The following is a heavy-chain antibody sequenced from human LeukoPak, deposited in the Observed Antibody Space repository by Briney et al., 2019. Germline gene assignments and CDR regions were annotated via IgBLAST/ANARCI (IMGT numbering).Heavy chain of an antibody. Sequence: PSETLSLTCTVSGASIRSDTYYWAWIRQPPGKGLERIGSLWSGTTTYYNPSLTSRVTIAVDTSKNQFSLILPSVTAADTAVYYCARGRRGNYFQDYWGQGTLVTVSS. CDR3: ARGRRGNYFQDY. D-gene: IGHD1-26*01. J-gene: IGHJ4*02. CDR2: LWSGTTT. CDR1: GASIRSDTYY. V-gene: IGHV4-39*07.